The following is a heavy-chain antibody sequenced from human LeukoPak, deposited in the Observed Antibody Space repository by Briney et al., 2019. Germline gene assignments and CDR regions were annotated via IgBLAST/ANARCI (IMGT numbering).Heavy chain of an antibody. J-gene: IGHJ4*02. D-gene: IGHD5-24*01. V-gene: IGHV3-53*01. CDR3: AKDPTSGEMATILTY. CDR2: IYPGGDI. CDR1: ELTVTSNY. Sequence: GGSLRLSCAASELTVTSNYMSWVRQAPGKGLQWVSVIYPGGDIYYADSVKGRFTISRDNAKNSLYLQMNSLRAEDTAVYYCAKDPTSGEMATILTYWGQGTLVTVSS.